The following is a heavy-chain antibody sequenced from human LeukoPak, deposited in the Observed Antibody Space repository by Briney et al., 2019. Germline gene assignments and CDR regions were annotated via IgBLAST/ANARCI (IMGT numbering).Heavy chain of an antibody. Sequence: GGSLRLSCAASGFTFSSYSMNWVRQAPGKGLEWVSYISSRDNMYYVDSVKGRFTISRDNAKNSLYLHMSSLRAEDTAVYYRARAYHYYHMDVWGKGSTVTVSS. CDR2: ISSRDNM. CDR3: ARAYHYYHMDV. J-gene: IGHJ6*03. CDR1: GFTFSSYS. V-gene: IGHV3-21*05.